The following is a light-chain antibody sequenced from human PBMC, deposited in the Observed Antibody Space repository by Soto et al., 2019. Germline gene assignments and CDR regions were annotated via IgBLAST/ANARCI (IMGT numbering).Light chain of an antibody. V-gene: IGKV1-33*01. CDR1: QDVRKY. J-gene: IGKJ3*01. Sequence: DIQMTQSPSSLSASVGDRVTITCQASQDVRKYLSWYQQKARKAPKLLIYDASNLETGVPSRFSGSGSGTDFTFTISSLQPEDIATYYCQQRHTLPHTFGTGTKVDIK. CDR2: DAS. CDR3: QQRHTLPHT.